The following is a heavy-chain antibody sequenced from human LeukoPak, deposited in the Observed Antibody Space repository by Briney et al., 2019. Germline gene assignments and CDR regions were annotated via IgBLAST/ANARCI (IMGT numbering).Heavy chain of an antibody. CDR1: GFTLSSYG. J-gene: IGHJ4*02. CDR2: ISYDGSNK. CDR3: AKDHSSGWYYFDY. V-gene: IGHV3-30*18. D-gene: IGHD6-19*01. Sequence: GGSLRLSCAASGFTLSSYGMHWVRQAPGKGLEWVAVISYDGSNKYYADSVKGRFTISRDNSKNTLYLQMNSLRAEDTAVYYCAKDHSSGWYYFDYWGQGTLVTVSS.